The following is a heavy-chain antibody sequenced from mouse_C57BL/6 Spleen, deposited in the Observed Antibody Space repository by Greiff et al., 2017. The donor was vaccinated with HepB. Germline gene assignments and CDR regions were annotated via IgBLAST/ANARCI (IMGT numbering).Heavy chain of an antibody. V-gene: IGHV1-66*01. J-gene: IGHJ1*03. CDR1: GYSFTSYY. CDR3: ARSNYGSSYGYFDV. Sequence: VKLQESGPVLVKPGASVKISCKASGYSFTSYYIHWVKQRPGQGLEWIGWIYPGSGNTKYNEKFKGKATLTADTSSSTAYMQLSSLTSEDSAVYYCARSNYGSSYGYFDVWGTGTTVTVSS. D-gene: IGHD1-1*01. CDR2: IYPGSGNT.